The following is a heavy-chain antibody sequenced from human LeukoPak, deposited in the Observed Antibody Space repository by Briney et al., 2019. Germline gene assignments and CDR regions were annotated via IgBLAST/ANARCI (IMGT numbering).Heavy chain of an antibody. V-gene: IGHV4-4*07. CDR1: GGSISSYY. D-gene: IGHD3-3*01. CDR3: ARVGTDFWSGYTPYFDY. Sequence: PSETLSLTCTVSGGSISSYYWSWIRQPAGKGLEWIGRIYTCGSTNYNPSLKSRVTMPVDTSKNQFSLKLSSVTAADTAVYYCARVGTDFWSGYTPYFDYWGQGTLVTVSS. CDR2: IYTCGST. J-gene: IGHJ4*02.